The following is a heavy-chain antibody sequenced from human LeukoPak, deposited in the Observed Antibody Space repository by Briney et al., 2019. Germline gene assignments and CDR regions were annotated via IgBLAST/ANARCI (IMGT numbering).Heavy chain of an antibody. CDR1: GFNFDNFA. CDR2: ISHDGRTK. V-gene: IGHV3-30*04. D-gene: IGHD1-1*01. J-gene: IGHJ4*02. Sequence: GGSLRLSCVVSGFNFDNFAMHWVRQPLGKGLEWVAVISHDGRTKYYADSMKGRITISRDNSKNALCLQMNSLRAEDTAVYYCARDLAVPQPEVDFWGQGTLVTVSS. CDR3: ARDLAVPQPEVDF.